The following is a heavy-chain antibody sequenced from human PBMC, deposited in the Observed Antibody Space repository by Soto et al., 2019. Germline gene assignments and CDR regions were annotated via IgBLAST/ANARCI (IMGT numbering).Heavy chain of an antibody. CDR3: ARDVAYDSSGYYYGAYFDY. V-gene: IGHV4-59*01. CDR1: GGSMNNYY. Sequence: TLCRTCTVPGGSMNNYYWSWFRHTTGKGQEWIGYIHYSGSTNYNPSLKSRVTISEDLSKNQFSLNLSSVTAADTAVYYCARDVAYDSSGYYYGAYFDYWGQGALVTVSS. J-gene: IGHJ4*02. D-gene: IGHD3-22*01. CDR2: IHYSGST.